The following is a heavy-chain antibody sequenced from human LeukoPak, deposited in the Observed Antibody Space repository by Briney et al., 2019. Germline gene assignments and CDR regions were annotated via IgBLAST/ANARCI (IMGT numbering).Heavy chain of an antibody. J-gene: IGHJ4*02. CDR2: ISAIGDST. CDR3: AKDSGGYNWAFDY. Sequence: PGGSLRLSCAASGFSFSSFAMTWVRQAPGQGLEWVSTISAIGDSTYYTDSVKGRFTISRDHSKNTVYLQMNSLRAEDTAVYYCAKDSGGYNWAFDYWGQGTLVTVSS. V-gene: IGHV3-23*01. D-gene: IGHD5-24*01. CDR1: GFSFSSFA.